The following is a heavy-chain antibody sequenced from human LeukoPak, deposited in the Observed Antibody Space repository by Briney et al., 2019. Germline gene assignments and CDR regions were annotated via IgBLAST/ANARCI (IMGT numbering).Heavy chain of an antibody. CDR2: LYYGESS. J-gene: IGHJ4*02. CDR1: GGSISFISSSTYY. CDR3: ARQLPTAAADTRGYFDY. Sequence: PSETLSLICTVSGGSISFISSSTYYWGWIRQAPGKGLEWIGSLYYGESSHYNPSLKSRATLSVDTSNNQFSLKLTSVTAADAAVYFCARQLPTAAADTRGYFDYWGQGTVVPVFS. D-gene: IGHD6-25*01. V-gene: IGHV4-39*01.